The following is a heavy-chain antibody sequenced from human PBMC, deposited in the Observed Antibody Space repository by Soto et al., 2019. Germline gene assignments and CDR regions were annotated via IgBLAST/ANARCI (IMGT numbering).Heavy chain of an antibody. CDR3: ARNSISKKIDY. V-gene: IGHV4-31*03. CDR2: IFYSGST. D-gene: IGHD3-22*01. J-gene: IGHJ4*02. Sequence: QVQLQESGPGLVKPSQTLSLTCSVSGGSINSGGYYWTWIRQHPGKGLEWIGNIFYSGSTDYNPSLKSRLTISIDTSKTHFSLKLSSVTAADTAVYYCARNSISKKIDYWGQGTLVTVSS. CDR1: GGSINSGGYY.